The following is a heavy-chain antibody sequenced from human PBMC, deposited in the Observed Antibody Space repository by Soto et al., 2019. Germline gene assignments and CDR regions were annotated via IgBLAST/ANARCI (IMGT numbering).Heavy chain of an antibody. Sequence: ASVKGSCKSSGYTFTRYYMHCVRQAPVQEDKWXGLINPSGGSTSYAQKFQGRVTMTRDTSTSTVYMELSSLRSEDTAVYYCARGRRNYYDSSGYYHYYYYGMDVWGQGTTVTVSS. CDR1: GYTFTRYY. CDR3: ARGRRNYYDSSGYYHYYYYGMDV. J-gene: IGHJ6*02. CDR2: INPSGGST. V-gene: IGHV1-46*01. D-gene: IGHD3-22*01.